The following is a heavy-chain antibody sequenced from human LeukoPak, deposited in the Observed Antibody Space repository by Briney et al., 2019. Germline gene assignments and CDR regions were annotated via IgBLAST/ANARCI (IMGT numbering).Heavy chain of an antibody. CDR3: ARDLKEGETYYYDSSGYNAFDI. J-gene: IGHJ3*02. V-gene: IGHV1-2*02. CDR1: GYTFTGYY. D-gene: IGHD3-22*01. CDR2: INPNSGGT. Sequence: GASVKVSCKASGYTFTGYYMHWVRQAPGQGLEWMGWINPNSGGTNYAQKFQGRVTMTGDTSISTANMELSRLRSDDTAVYYCARDLKEGETYYYDSSGYNAFDIWGQGTMVTVSS.